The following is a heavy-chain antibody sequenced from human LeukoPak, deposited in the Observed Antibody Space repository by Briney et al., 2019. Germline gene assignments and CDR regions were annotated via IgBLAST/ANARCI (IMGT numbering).Heavy chain of an antibody. V-gene: IGHV3-15*01. Sequence: GGSLRLSCAASGFTFSNAWMSWVRQAPGKGLEWVGRIKSKTDGGTTDYAAPVKGRFTISRDDSKNTLYLQMNSLKTEDTAVYYCTTDRSYYDSIWSPRYGMDVWGQGTTVTVSS. J-gene: IGHJ6*02. CDR2: IKSKTDGGTT. D-gene: IGHD3-22*01. CDR1: GFTFSNAW. CDR3: TTDRSYYDSIWSPRYGMDV.